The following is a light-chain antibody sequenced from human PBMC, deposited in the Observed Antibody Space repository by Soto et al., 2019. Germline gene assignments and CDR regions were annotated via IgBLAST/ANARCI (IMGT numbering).Light chain of an antibody. CDR2: GAS. J-gene: IGKJ5*01. Sequence: IVLTQSPGTLSLSPWERATLSCRASQSVSSSYLAWYQQKPGQAPRLLIYGASSRATGIPDRFSASGSGTDFTLTISSLEPEDFAVYYCQQRSNWPRTFGQGTRLEIK. V-gene: IGKV3D-20*02. CDR1: QSVSSSY. CDR3: QQRSNWPRT.